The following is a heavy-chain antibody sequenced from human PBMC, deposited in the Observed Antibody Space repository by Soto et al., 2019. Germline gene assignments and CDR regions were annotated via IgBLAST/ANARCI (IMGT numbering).Heavy chain of an antibody. D-gene: IGHD2-2*02. CDR1: GGSISSSNW. CDR2: IYHSGST. Sequence: SETLSLTCAVSGGSISSSNWWSWVRQPPGKGLEWIGEIYHSGSTNYNPSLKSRVTISVDKSKNQFSLKLSSVTAADTAVYYCARNCISTRCYSFQVPGLLYYGMDVWGQGTTATVSS. J-gene: IGHJ6*02. V-gene: IGHV4-4*02. CDR3: ARNCISTRCYSFQVPGLLYYGMDV.